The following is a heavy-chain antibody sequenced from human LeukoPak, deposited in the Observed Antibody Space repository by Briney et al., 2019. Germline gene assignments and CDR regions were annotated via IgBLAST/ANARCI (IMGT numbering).Heavy chain of an antibody. Sequence: GGSLILSCAASGFTFSNYWMSWVRQAPGKGLEWLASIKEDGSDKYYVDSVKGRFTISRDSAKNSLFLQMNSLRAEDTAVYYCARDQWRLFDYWGQGTLVTVSS. CDR3: ARDQWRLFDY. CDR2: IKEDGSDK. CDR1: GFTFSNYW. V-gene: IGHV3-7*04. J-gene: IGHJ4*02. D-gene: IGHD2-21*02.